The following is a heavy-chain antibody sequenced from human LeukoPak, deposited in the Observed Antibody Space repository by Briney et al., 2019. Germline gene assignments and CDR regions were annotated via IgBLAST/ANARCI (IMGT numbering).Heavy chain of an antibody. CDR1: GGSVSSSTYY. J-gene: IGHJ3*02. CDR3: ARVKVGAIVDI. D-gene: IGHD1-26*01. V-gene: IGHV4-39*07. Sequence: PSETLSLTCTVSGGSVSSSTYYWGWIRQPPGKELEWIGTIYYSGSTYYNPSLKSRVTISVDTSKNQFSLKLSSVTAADTAVYYCARVKVGAIVDIWGQGTMVTVSS. CDR2: IYYSGST.